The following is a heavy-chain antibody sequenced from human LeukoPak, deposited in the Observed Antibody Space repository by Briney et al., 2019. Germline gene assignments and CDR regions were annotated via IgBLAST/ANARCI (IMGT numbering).Heavy chain of an antibody. J-gene: IGHJ5*02. D-gene: IGHD3-3*01. Sequence: SETLSLTCSVSGGSISSHYWNWIRQPPGKGLEWIGYISTGGSTYYNPSLRSRVTMSGDTSKNELSLRLTSVTAADTAVYYCARGFSEWLPITWFDPWGQGTLVTVSS. CDR2: ISTGGST. CDR3: ARGFSEWLPITWFDP. CDR1: GGSISSHY. V-gene: IGHV4-59*11.